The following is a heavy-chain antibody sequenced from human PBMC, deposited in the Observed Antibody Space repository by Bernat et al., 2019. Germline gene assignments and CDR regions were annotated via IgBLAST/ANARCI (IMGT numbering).Heavy chain of an antibody. J-gene: IGHJ4*02. D-gene: IGHD1-26*01. CDR1: GFTFDSYG. CDR3: AKVQSRSGTRTYMEY. Sequence: EVQLLESGGGLVQPGGSLRLSCAASGFTFDSYGMSWVRQAPGKGPEWVSGISASGGTTYYADSVKGRFTVSRDNSKNTVYLQMNSLRAEDTAVYYCAKVQSRSGTRTYMEYWGQGTLVTVSS. CDR2: ISASGGTT. V-gene: IGHV3-23*01.